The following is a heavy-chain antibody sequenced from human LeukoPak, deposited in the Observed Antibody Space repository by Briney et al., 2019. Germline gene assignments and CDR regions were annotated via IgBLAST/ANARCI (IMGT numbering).Heavy chain of an antibody. J-gene: IGHJ4*02. CDR3: ASLRGGWHYYFDY. CDR2: INSDGSST. V-gene: IGHV3-74*01. Sequence: PGGSLRLSCAASGFTISSYWMHWVRQAPGKGLGWVSRINSDGSSTGYADSVKGRFTISRDNAKNTLYLQMNSLRAEDTAVYYCASLRGGWHYYFDYWGQGTLVTVSS. CDR1: GFTISSYW. D-gene: IGHD6-19*01.